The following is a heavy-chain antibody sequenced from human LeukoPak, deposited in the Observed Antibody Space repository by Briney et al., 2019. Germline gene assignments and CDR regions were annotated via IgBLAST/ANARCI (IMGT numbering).Heavy chain of an antibody. Sequence: SETLSLTCTVSGGSISSYYWSWIRQPPGKGLEWIGYIYYSGSTNYNPSLKSRVTISVDTSKNQFSLKLSSVTAADTAVYYCARDRPTGTTARGWFDPWGQGTLVTVSS. CDR3: ARDRPTGTTARGWFDP. V-gene: IGHV4-59*01. CDR1: GGSISSYY. CDR2: IYYSGST. J-gene: IGHJ5*02. D-gene: IGHD1-1*01.